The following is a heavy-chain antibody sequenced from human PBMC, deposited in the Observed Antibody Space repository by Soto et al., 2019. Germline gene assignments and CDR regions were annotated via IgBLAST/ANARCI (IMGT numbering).Heavy chain of an antibody. D-gene: IGHD3-22*01. Sequence: GGSLRLSCAASGFHVSSNYMSWVRQAPGKGLEWVSIIYAGGSTYYADSTYYADSVKGRFTISRDIPKNTLYLQINSLRAEDTAVYYCARVRYYGSSAAMDVWGQGTTVTVSS. V-gene: IGHV3-21*04. CDR2: IYAGGSTYYADST. J-gene: IGHJ6*02. CDR3: ARVRYYGSSAAMDV. CDR1: GFHVSSNY.